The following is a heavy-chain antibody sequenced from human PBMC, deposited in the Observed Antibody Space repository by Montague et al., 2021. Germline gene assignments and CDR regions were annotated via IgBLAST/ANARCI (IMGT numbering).Heavy chain of an antibody. CDR2: INTSGSTI. V-gene: IGHV3-11*01. D-gene: IGHD3-16*01. Sequence: SLRLSCAASGFTFSGYYMSWIRQAPGKGLEWVSSINTSGSTIYYXDSVKGRFTISRDNAKNSLYLQMNSLRAEDTAVYYCARIRKGADYWGQGTLVTVSS. CDR1: GFTFSGYY. CDR3: ARIRKGADY. J-gene: IGHJ4*02.